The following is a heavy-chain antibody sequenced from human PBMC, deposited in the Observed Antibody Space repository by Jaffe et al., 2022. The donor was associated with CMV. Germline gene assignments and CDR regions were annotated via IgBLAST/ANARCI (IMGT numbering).Heavy chain of an antibody. D-gene: IGHD1-26*01. CDR1: GFTFSSYS. Sequence: EVQLVESGGGLVQPGGSLRLSCAASGFTFSSYSMNWVRQAPGKGLEWVSYISSSSSTIYYADSVKGRFTISRDNAKNSLYLQMNSLRDEDTAVYYCARDSGRRWELLLGYFDYWGQGTLVTVSS. J-gene: IGHJ4*02. CDR2: ISSSSSTI. V-gene: IGHV3-48*02. CDR3: ARDSGRRWELLLGYFDY.